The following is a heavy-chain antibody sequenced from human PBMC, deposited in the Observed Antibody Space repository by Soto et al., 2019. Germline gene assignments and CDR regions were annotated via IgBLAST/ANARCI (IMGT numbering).Heavy chain of an antibody. D-gene: IGHD5-18*01. CDR3: ARVPGRDRYGYGDIDF. CDR2: IWYDGSKK. V-gene: IGHV3-33*01. Sequence: QVQLVESGGGVVQPGRSLRLSCAASGFMFSTYGMHWVRQAPGKGLEWVAVIWYDGSKKYYADSVKGRFTTSRDNSKNTLYLQMNSLRVEDTAVYYCARVPGRDRYGYGDIDFWGQGTLVTVSS. J-gene: IGHJ4*02. CDR1: GFMFSTYG.